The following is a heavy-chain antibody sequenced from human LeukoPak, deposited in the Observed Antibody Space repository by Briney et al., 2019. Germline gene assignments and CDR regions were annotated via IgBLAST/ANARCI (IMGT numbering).Heavy chain of an antibody. CDR3: ARARGDSSGYYVYYYYGMDV. CDR2: INPSGGST. D-gene: IGHD3-22*01. CDR1: GYTFTSYY. J-gene: IGHJ6*02. Sequence: ASVKVSCKASGYTFTSYYMHWVRQAPGQGLEWMGIINPSGGSTSYAQKVQGRVTMTRDTSTSTVYMELSSLRSADTAVYSCARARGDSSGYYVYYYYGMDVWGQGTTVTVSS. V-gene: IGHV1-46*01.